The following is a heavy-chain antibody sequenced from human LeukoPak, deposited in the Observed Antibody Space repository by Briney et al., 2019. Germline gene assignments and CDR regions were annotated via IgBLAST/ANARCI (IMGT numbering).Heavy chain of an antibody. CDR1: GFTFSSYW. CDR3: ARDRRCSSTSCYYFDY. J-gene: IGHJ4*02. D-gene: IGHD2-2*01. V-gene: IGHV3-7*04. CDR2: IKQDRSEK. Sequence: PGGSLRLSCAASGFTFSSYWMTWVRQAPGKGPEWVANIKQDRSEKYYVDSVKGRFTISRDNAKNSLYLQMNSLRAEDTAVYYCARDRRCSSTSCYYFDYWGQGTLVTVSS.